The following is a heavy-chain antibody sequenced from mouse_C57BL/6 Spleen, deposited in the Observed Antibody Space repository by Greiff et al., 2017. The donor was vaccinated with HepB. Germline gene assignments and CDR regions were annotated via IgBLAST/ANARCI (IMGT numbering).Heavy chain of an antibody. Sequence: VKLMESGPGLVQPSQSLSITCTVSGFSLTSYGVHWVRQSPGKGLEWLGVIWRGGSTDYNAAFMSRLSITKDNSKSQVFFKMNSLQADDTAIYYCAKNWGDWYFDVWGTGTTVTVSS. J-gene: IGHJ1*03. CDR1: GFSLTSYG. CDR3: AKNWGDWYFDV. CDR2: IWRGGST. V-gene: IGHV2-5*01.